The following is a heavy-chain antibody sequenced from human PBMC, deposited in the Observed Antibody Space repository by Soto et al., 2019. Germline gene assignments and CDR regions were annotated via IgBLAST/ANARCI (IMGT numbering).Heavy chain of an antibody. D-gene: IGHD1-1*01. CDR1: GYTFTTYY. J-gene: IGHJ5*02. CDR2: FNPYTGGT. Sequence: QGQLVQSGAEVKKPGASVKVSCKASGYTFTTYYIHWMRQAPGQGLEWMGMFNPYTGGTGYAHKFQGCVTMTGDTSTSTGYMELSRLRSNAADVYYCAGLWGEIGTEFDTWGQGTLVTVSS. CDR3: AGLWGEIGTEFDT. V-gene: IGHV1-46*01.